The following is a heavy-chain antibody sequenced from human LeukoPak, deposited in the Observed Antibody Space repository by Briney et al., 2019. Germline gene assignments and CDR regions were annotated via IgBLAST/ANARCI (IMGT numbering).Heavy chain of an antibody. D-gene: IGHD3-22*01. CDR2: INNNGGST. V-gene: IGHV3-23*01. CDR3: ARGVGYYYDSSLKYSFDI. J-gene: IGHJ3*02. CDR1: GFTFSSYA. Sequence: GGSLRLSCATSGFTFSSYAMSWVRQAPGKGLEWVSAINNNGGSTYYADSVKGRFTISRDNSKNTLYLQMNSLRAEDTAVYYCARGVGYYYDSSLKYSFDIWGQGTMVTVSS.